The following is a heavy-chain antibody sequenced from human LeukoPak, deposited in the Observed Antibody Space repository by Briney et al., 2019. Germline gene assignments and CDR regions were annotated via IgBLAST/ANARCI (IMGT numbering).Heavy chain of an antibody. CDR1: GYSFTRHW. D-gene: IGHD3-3*01. Sequence: GESLKISCKGPGYSFTRHWIGWVRQMSGKGLEWMGIIYPGDSDTRYSPSFQGQVTISADKSISTAYLQWSSLKASDTAMYYCARHPRPTRFDAFDIWGQGTMVTVSS. CDR3: ARHPRPTRFDAFDI. CDR2: IYPGDSDT. V-gene: IGHV5-51*01. J-gene: IGHJ3*02.